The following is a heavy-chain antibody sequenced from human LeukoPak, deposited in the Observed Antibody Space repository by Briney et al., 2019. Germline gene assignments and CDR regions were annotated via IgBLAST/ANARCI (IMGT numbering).Heavy chain of an antibody. CDR3: AREMGTMIVDVNWFDP. Sequence: GGSLRLSCTASGFTFGDYAMSWVRQAPGKGLEWVGFIRSKAYGGTTEYAASVKGRFTISRDNAKNSLYLQMNSLRAEDTAVYYCAREMGTMIVDVNWFDPWGQGTLVTVSS. CDR1: GFTFGDYA. V-gene: IGHV3-49*04. CDR2: IRSKAYGGTT. D-gene: IGHD3-22*01. J-gene: IGHJ5*02.